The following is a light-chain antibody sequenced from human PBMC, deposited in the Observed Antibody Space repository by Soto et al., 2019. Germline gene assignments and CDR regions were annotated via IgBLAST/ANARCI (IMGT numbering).Light chain of an antibody. V-gene: IGKV1-5*01. CDR1: QSISDW. CDR3: QHFNSYGT. Sequence: DIQMTQSPSTLPASAGDRVTITCRASQSISDWLAWYQQKPGTAPHVLINHASSLQSGVPSRFSDGGSATEFTLTISSLQHDYFATFDRQHFNSYGTFRQGTKVDIK. J-gene: IGKJ1*01. CDR2: HAS.